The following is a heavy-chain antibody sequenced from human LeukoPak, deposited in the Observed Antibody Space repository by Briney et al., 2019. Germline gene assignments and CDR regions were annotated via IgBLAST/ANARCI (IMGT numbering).Heavy chain of an antibody. J-gene: IGHJ6*01. Sequence: GGSLRPSCAASGFTFSSYEMNWVRQAPGKGLEWVADIKQDGSEKYFLDSVKGRFTISRDHANNSLYLQMNSLRVEDTAVYYCARDMRPEVPASSGYYYGMDVWGQGTTVTVSS. CDR1: GFTFSSYE. CDR2: IKQDGSEK. CDR3: ARDMRPEVPASSGYYYGMDV. V-gene: IGHV3-7*01. D-gene: IGHD1-14*01.